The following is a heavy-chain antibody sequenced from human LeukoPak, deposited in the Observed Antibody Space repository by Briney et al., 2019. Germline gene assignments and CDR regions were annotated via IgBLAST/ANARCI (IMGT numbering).Heavy chain of an antibody. Sequence: GGSLRLSCAASGFTFSSYSMNWVRQAPGKGLEWVSYISSSSSTIYYADSVKGRFTISRDNAKNSLYLQMNSLRVEDTAVYYCARDPRVTMVRGVIGDYWGQGTLVTVSS. D-gene: IGHD3-10*01. CDR1: GFTFSSYS. CDR3: ARDPRVTMVRGVIGDY. J-gene: IGHJ4*02. V-gene: IGHV3-48*04. CDR2: ISSSSSTI.